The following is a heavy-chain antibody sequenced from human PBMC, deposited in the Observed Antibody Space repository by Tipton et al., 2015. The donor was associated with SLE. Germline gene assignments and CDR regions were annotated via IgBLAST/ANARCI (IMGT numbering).Heavy chain of an antibody. V-gene: IGHV4-38-2*01. CDR1: GYSISSGYF. J-gene: IGHJ6*02. D-gene: IGHD6-6*01. CDR2: IYQSGST. CDR3: ARVAYHTSSVHYYYSYDMGV. Sequence: TLSLTCAVSGYSISSGYFWGWIRQPPGKGLEWIGSIYQSGSTYYNPSLKSRVTISLDTSKNQVSLKVNSVTAADTAVYYCARVAYHTSSVHYYYSYDMGVWGQGTTVTVSS.